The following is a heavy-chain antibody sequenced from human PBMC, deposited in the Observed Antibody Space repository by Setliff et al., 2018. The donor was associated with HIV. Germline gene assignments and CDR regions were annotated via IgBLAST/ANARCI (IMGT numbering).Heavy chain of an antibody. J-gene: IGHJ6*03. V-gene: IGHV1-18*01. CDR1: GCTFTSYG. Sequence: ASVKVSCKASGCTFTSYGISWVRQAPGQGLEWMGWISAYNGNTNYAQKLQGRVTMTTDTSTSTAYMELRSLRSDDTAVYYCARNPRIAVAGTDYYYYMDVWGKGTTVTVSS. D-gene: IGHD6-19*01. CDR3: ARNPRIAVAGTDYYYYMDV. CDR2: ISAYNGNT.